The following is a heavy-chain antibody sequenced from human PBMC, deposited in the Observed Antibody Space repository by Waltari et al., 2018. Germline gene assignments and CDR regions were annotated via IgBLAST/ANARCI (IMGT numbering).Heavy chain of an antibody. CDR1: GFTFSSYW. CDR3: AREGPLGYCSGGSCGIDY. V-gene: IGHV3-7*04. D-gene: IGHD2-15*01. Sequence: EVQLVESGGGLVQPGGSLRLSCAVSGFTFSSYWMSWVRQGPGKGLEWVANKKEEGRGKNYVDAVKGRFTISRDNAKNSLYLQMNSLRAEDTAVYDCAREGPLGYCSGGSCGIDYWGQGTLVTVSS. J-gene: IGHJ4*02. CDR2: KKEEGRGK.